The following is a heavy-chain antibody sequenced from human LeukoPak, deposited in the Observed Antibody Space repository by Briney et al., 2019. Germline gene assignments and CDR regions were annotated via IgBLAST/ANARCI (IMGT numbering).Heavy chain of an antibody. CDR1: GFTFSDYY. J-gene: IGHJ3*02. CDR2: ISSSGSTI. V-gene: IGHV3-11*01. D-gene: IGHD6-13*01. CDR3: ARGGLYSSSWHDAFDI. Sequence: PGGSLRLSCPASGFTFSDYYMSWIRQAPGKGLEWVSYISSSGSTIYYADSVKGRFTISRDNAKNSLYLQMNRLRAEDTAVYYCARGGLYSSSWHDAFDIWGQGTMVTVSS.